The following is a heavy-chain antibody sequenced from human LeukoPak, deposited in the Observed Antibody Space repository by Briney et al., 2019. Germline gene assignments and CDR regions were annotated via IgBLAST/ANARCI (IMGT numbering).Heavy chain of an antibody. Sequence: QPGGSLRLSCAASGFTFSSYEMNWVRQAQGKGLEWVSYISSSGSNIDYADSVKGRFTIYRDNAKNSLYLQMNSLRAEDTAVYYCARGIAAADYYYYYGMDVWGQGTTVTVSS. V-gene: IGHV3-48*03. CDR3: ARGIAAADYYYYYGMDV. D-gene: IGHD6-13*01. J-gene: IGHJ6*02. CDR1: GFTFSSYE. CDR2: ISSSGSNI.